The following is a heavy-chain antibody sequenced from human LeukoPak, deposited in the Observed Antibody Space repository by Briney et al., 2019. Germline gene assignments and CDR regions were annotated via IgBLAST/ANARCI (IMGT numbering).Heavy chain of an antibody. CDR3: ARGKINIVVVPAAFDAFDI. J-gene: IGHJ3*02. D-gene: IGHD2-2*01. Sequence: PSQTLSLTCTVSGGSISSYYWSWIRQPPGKGLEWIGYIYYSGSTNYNPSLKSRVTISVDTSKNQFSLKLSSVTAADTAVYYCARGKINIVVVPAAFDAFDIWGQGTMVTVSS. V-gene: IGHV4-59*08. CDR1: GGSISSYY. CDR2: IYYSGST.